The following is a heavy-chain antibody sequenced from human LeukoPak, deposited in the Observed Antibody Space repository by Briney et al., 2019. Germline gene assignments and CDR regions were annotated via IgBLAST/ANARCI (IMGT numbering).Heavy chain of an antibody. CDR2: ISSSSSYI. V-gene: IGHV3-21*01. CDR1: GFTFSSYS. D-gene: IGHD5-18*01. CDR3: ARDRGYSYGFFVSHDY. J-gene: IGHJ4*02. Sequence: PGGSLRLSCAASGFTFSSYSMNWVRQAPGKGLEWVSSISSSSSYIYYADSVKGRFTISRDNAKNSLYLQMNSLRAEDTAVYYCARDRGYSYGFFVSHDYWGQGTLVTVSS.